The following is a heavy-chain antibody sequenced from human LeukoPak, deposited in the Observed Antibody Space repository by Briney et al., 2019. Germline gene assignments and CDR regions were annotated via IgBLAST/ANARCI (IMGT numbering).Heavy chain of an antibody. CDR1: GGSFSGYY. V-gene: IGHV4-34*01. J-gene: IGHJ4*02. CDR3: AREPRYDFWSGYYGY. CDR2: INHSGST. D-gene: IGHD3-3*01. Sequence: PSETLSLTCAVYGGSFSGYYWSWIRQPPGKGLEWIEEINHSGSTNYNPSLKSRVTISVDTSKNQSSLKLSSVTAADTAVYYCAREPRYDFWSGYYGYWGQGTLVTVSS.